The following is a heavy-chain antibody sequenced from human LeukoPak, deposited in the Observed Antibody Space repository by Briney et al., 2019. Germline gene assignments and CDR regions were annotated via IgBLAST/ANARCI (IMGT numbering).Heavy chain of an antibody. CDR3: ARFRGLYYYYGMDV. CDR2: IYYSGST. J-gene: IGHJ6*02. CDR1: GGSISSYY. V-gene: IGHV4-59*01. Sequence: PSETLSLTCTVSGGSISSYYWSWVRQPPGKGLEWIAYIYYSGSTNYNPSLKSRVTISVDTSKNQFSLKLSSVTAADTAVYYCARFRGLYYYYGMDVWGQGTTVTVSS.